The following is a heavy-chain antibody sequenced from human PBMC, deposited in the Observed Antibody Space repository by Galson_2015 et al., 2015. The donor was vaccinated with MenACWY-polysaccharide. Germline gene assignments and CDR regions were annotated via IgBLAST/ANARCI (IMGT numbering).Heavy chain of an antibody. D-gene: IGHD2-2*01. V-gene: IGHV3-7*03. CDR3: ARAWEVPPAHYFDH. J-gene: IGHJ4*02. CDR2: IKQDESEK. Sequence: SLRLSCAASGLTFSSYWMSWVRQAPGKGLEWVANIKQDESEKYYVDSVKGRFTISRDNAKNSLYLEMNSLRAEDTAVYYCARAWEVPPAHYFDHWGQGRLVSVSS. CDR1: GLTFSSYW.